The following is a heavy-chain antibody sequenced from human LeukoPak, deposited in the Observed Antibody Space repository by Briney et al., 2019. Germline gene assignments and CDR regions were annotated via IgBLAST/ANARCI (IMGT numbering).Heavy chain of an antibody. J-gene: IGHJ6*02. CDR1: GYTFTGYY. CDR2: INPNSGGT. V-gene: IGHV1-2*02. CDR3: ARVGIRIVGAIYYYYGMDV. Sequence: GASVKVSCKASGYTFTGYYMHWVRQAPGQGLEWMGWINPNSGGTNYAQKFQGRVTMTRDTSISTAYMELSRLRSDDTAVYYCARVGIRIVGAIYYYYGMDVWGQGTTVTVSS. D-gene: IGHD1-26*01.